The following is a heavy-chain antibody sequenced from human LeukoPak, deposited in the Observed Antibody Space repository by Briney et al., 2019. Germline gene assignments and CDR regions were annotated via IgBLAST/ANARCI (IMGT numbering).Heavy chain of an antibody. Sequence: GGSLRLSCAASGFTFSSYDMSWVRQAPGKGLEWVSGISGSGGSTYYADSVKGRFSISRDNSKNTLYLQMNSLRAEDTGVYYCAKDRSCTNGVCHGDFDYWGQGTLVTVSS. D-gene: IGHD2-8*01. J-gene: IGHJ4*02. CDR3: AKDRSCTNGVCHGDFDY. V-gene: IGHV3-23*01. CDR2: ISGSGGST. CDR1: GFTFSSYD.